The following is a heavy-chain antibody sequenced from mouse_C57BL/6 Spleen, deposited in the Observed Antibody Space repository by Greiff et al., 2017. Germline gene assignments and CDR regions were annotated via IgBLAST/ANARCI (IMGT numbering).Heavy chain of an antibody. Sequence: QVQLKQPGTELVKPGASVKLSCKASGYTFTSYWMHWVKQRPGQGLEWIGNINPSNGGTNYNEKFKSKATLTVDKSSSTADMQLSSLTSEDSAVYYCARFTTVVADAMDYWGQGTSVTVSS. CDR1: GYTFTSYW. V-gene: IGHV1-53*01. J-gene: IGHJ4*01. CDR2: INPSNGGT. CDR3: ARFTTVVADAMDY. D-gene: IGHD1-1*01.